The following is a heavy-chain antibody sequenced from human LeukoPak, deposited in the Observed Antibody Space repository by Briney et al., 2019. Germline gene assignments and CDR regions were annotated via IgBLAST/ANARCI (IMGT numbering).Heavy chain of an antibody. J-gene: IGHJ6*03. CDR1: GGSISSYY. D-gene: IGHD3-3*01. V-gene: IGHV4-4*07. CDR3: ASHYDFWSGETYYYMDV. CDR2: IYTSGST. Sequence: SETLSLTCTVSGGSISSYYWSWIRQPAGQGLEWIGRIYTSGSTNYNPSLKSRVTISVDTSKNQFSLKLSSVTAADTAVYYCASHYDFWSGETYYYMDVWGKGTTVIVSS.